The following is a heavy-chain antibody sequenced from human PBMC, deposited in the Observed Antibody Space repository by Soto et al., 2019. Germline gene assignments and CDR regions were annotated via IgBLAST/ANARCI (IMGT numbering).Heavy chain of an antibody. Sequence: GGSLRLSCAASGFTFSSYSMNWVRQAPGKGLEWVSYISSSSSTIYYADSVKGRFTISRDNAKNSLYLQMNSLRAEDTAVYYCARDKDCSGGSCYFFSIYYYYYYMDVWGKGTTVTVSS. CDR3: ARDKDCSGGSCYFFSIYYYYYYMDV. V-gene: IGHV3-48*01. D-gene: IGHD2-15*01. CDR1: GFTFSSYS. CDR2: ISSSSSTI. J-gene: IGHJ6*03.